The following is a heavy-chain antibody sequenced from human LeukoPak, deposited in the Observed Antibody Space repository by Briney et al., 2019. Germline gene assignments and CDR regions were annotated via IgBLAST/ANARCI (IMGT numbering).Heavy chain of an antibody. CDR1: GFTFNYYR. CDR2: ISSGSSYI. D-gene: IGHD5-24*01. V-gene: IGHV3-21*01. J-gene: IGHJ4*02. CDR3: PRDVLWLQFGYAEFDY. Sequence: GGSLRLSCSASGFTFNYYRVNWVPQAPGKGSEGVLSISSGSSYIYYADSVKGRFTISRDNAKNSLYVQMNSLRGEDTAVYYRPRDVLWLQFGYAEFDYLGEGALVTVSS.